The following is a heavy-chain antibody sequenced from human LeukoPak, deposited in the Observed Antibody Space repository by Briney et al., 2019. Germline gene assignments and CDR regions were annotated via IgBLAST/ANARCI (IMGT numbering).Heavy chain of an antibody. Sequence: PGGSLRLSCAASGFTFSSYAMSWVRQAPGKGLEWVSSIIGSGTTTYYADSVKDRFTISRDNSKNALYLQMNSLRAEDTAVYYCASGGYCSSTTCYGYNFYYMDVWGKGTTVTVSS. J-gene: IGHJ6*03. V-gene: IGHV3-23*01. CDR3: ASGGYCSSTTCYGYNFYYMDV. CDR1: GFTFSSYA. CDR2: IIGSGTTT. D-gene: IGHD2-2*01.